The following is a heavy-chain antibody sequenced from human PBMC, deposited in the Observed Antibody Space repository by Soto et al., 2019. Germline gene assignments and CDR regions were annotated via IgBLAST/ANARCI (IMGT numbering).Heavy chain of an antibody. CDR1: GDSISSGGYY. Sequence: PSETLSLTRTVSGDSISSGGYYWTWIRQHPGKGLEWIGYNYYSGITYYNPSLKSRVTISLDTSKNQFSLKLSSVTAADTAVYYCARGSSIAGLYYGMDVWGQGTTVT. J-gene: IGHJ6*02. V-gene: IGHV4-31*03. D-gene: IGHD6-6*01. CDR3: ARGSSIAGLYYGMDV. CDR2: NYYSGIT.